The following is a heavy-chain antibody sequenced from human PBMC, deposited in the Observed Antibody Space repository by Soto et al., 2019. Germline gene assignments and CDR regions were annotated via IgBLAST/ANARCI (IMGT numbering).Heavy chain of an antibody. CDR3: AKANIVVVEAADFDY. CDR1: GFTFSSYA. D-gene: IGHD2-15*01. CDR2: ISGNGSST. J-gene: IGHJ4*02. Sequence: GGSLRLSCAASGFTFSSYAMSWVRQAPGKGLEWVSAISGNGSSTYYADSVKGRFTISRDNSKNTLYLQMNSLRAEDTAVYYCAKANIVVVEAADFDYWGQGTLVTVSS. V-gene: IGHV3-23*01.